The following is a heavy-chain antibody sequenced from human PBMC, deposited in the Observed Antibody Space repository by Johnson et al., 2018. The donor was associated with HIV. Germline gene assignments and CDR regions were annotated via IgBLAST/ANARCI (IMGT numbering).Heavy chain of an antibody. J-gene: IGHJ3*02. Sequence: QVQLVESGGGVVQPGRSLRIYCAVSEFTFSNYTMHWVRQAPGRGLEWVAVISYDGSNKYYADSVKGRFTISRDNSKNTLYLQMNSLRVEDTALYYCANTFWSGYTATGVGGFDIWGQGTMVTVSS. D-gene: IGHD3-3*01. CDR1: EFTFSNYT. CDR2: ISYDGSNK. V-gene: IGHV3-30*07. CDR3: ANTFWSGYTATGVGGFDI.